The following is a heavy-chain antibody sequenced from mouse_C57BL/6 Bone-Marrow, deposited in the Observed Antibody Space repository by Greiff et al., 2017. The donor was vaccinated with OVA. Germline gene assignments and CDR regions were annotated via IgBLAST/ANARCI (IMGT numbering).Heavy chain of an antibody. CDR1: GYTFTGYW. J-gene: IGHJ2*01. V-gene: IGHV1-9*01. D-gene: IGHD1-1*01. CDR2: IIPGSGST. Sequence: QVQLQQSGAELMKPGASVKLSCKATGYTFTGYWIEWVKQRPGHGLEWIGEIIPGSGSTNYNEKFKGKATFTADTSYNTAYLQLSRLTTEDAAIDYCAILTTVGASDYWGQGTTLTVSS. CDR3: AILTTVGASDY.